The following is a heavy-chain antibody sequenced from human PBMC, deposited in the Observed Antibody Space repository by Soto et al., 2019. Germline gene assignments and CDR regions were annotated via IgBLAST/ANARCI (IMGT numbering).Heavy chain of an antibody. CDR1: IGSMQRYY. J-gene: IGHJ4*02. CDR3: AKHLLQVAGLSSFDY. Sequence: SETLSLTCTVSIGSMQRYYWSWIRQRPGKGLEWVGYIYYNGKNRYNRSVKSRVTVVIDTYNNQYSLRLTSVTAADAAVYFCAKHLLQVAGLSSFDYWGQGTSVNVSS. CDR2: IYYNGKN. V-gene: IGHV4-59*13. D-gene: IGHD6-19*01.